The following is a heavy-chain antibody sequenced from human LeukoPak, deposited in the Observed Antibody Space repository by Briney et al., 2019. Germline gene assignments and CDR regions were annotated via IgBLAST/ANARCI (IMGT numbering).Heavy chain of an antibody. CDR2: IYYSGST. V-gene: IGHV4-59*02. D-gene: IGHD1-26*01. Sequence: GSLRLSCAASGFTVSSNYMSWVRQAPGKGLEWIGYIYYSGSTNYNPSLKSRVTISVDTSKNQFSLKLSSVTAADTAVYYCARALPVGATNYFDYWGQGTLVTVSS. CDR1: GFTVSSNY. J-gene: IGHJ4*02. CDR3: ARALPVGATNYFDY.